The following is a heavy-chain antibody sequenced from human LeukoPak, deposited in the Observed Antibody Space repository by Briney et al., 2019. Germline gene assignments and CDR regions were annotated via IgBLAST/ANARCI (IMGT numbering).Heavy chain of an antibody. D-gene: IGHD5-18*01. CDR3: ARVKSYGFSYYFDY. CDR2: IYTSGST. V-gene: IGHV4-61*02. CDR1: GGSISSGSYY. Sequence: SETLSLTCTVSGGSISSGSYYWSWIRQPAWKGLEWIGRIYTSGSTNYNPSLKSRVTISVDTSKNQFSLKLSSVTAADTAVYYCARVKSYGFSYYFDYWGQGTLVTVSS. J-gene: IGHJ4*02.